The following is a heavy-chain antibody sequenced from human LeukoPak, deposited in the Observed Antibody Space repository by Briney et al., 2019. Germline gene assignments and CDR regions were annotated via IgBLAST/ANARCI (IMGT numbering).Heavy chain of an antibody. D-gene: IGHD2-21*02. J-gene: IGHJ1*01. CDR2: IYSGGST. CDR3: AGPPNCGGDCYYFQH. V-gene: IGHV3-53*04. Sequence: GGSXXLXCAXXXXXXXXNXXXXXRQAPGKXLEWVSVIYSGGSTYYADSVKGRFTISRHNSKNTLYLQMNSLRAEDTAVYYCAGPPNCGGDCYYFQHWGQGTLVTVSS. CDR1: XXXXXXNX.